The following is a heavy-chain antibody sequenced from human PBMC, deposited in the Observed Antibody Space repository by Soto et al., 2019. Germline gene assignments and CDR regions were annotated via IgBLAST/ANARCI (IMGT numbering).Heavy chain of an antibody. Sequence: LSLTCTVSGGSISSSSYYWGWIRQPPGKGLEWIGSIYYSGSTYYNPSLKSRVTISVDTSKNQFSLKLSSVTAADTAVYYCARLWRSGSYQNWFDHWGQGTLVTVSS. V-gene: IGHV4-39*01. CDR3: ARLWRSGSYQNWFDH. CDR1: GGSISSSSYY. J-gene: IGHJ5*02. D-gene: IGHD1-26*01. CDR2: IYYSGST.